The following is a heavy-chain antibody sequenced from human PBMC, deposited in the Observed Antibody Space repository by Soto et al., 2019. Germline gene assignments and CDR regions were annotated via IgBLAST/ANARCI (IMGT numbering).Heavy chain of an antibody. V-gene: IGHV1-18*01. CDR3: ARDQVGATGDY. CDR1: GYTFTSYG. J-gene: IGHJ4*02. CDR2: ISAYNGNR. Sequence: QIQLVQSGAEVKKPGASVKVSCKASGYTFTSYGISWVRQAPGQGLEWMGWISAYNGNRNYAQKVKGRVTMTTDTSTNTAYLELRSLRSDDTAVYYCARDQVGATGDYWGKGTLVTVSS. D-gene: IGHD1-26*01.